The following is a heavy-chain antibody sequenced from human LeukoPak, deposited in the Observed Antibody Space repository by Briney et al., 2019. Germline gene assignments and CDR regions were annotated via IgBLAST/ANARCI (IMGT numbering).Heavy chain of an antibody. CDR1: GFTFSSYA. Sequence: PGGSLRLSCAASGFTFSSYAMSWVRQAPGKGLEWVAVISYDGSNKYYADSVKGRFTISRDNSKNTLYLQMNSLRAEDTAVYYCARDAALNHWGQGTLVTVSS. CDR3: ARDAALNH. V-gene: IGHV3-30*04. D-gene: IGHD2-8*01. J-gene: IGHJ5*02. CDR2: ISYDGSNK.